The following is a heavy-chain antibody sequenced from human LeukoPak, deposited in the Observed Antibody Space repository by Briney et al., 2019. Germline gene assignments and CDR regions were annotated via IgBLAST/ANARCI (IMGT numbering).Heavy chain of an antibody. CDR3: ATIARWELLPWESRYFDY. CDR1: GYTLTELS. J-gene: IGHJ4*02. V-gene: IGHV1-24*01. Sequence: GASVKVSCKVSGYTLTELSMHWVRQAPRKGLEWMGGFDPEDGETIYAQKFQGRVTMTEDTSTDTAYMELSSLRSEDTAVYYCATIARWELLPWESRYFDYWGQGTLVTVSS. CDR2: FDPEDGET. D-gene: IGHD1-26*01.